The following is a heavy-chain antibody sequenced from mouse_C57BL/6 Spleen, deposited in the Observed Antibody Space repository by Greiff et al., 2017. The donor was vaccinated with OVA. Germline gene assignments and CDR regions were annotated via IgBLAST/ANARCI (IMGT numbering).Heavy chain of an antibody. CDR1: GYTFTSYW. Sequence: QVQLQQPGAELVKPGASVKMSCKASGYTFTSYWITWVKQRPGQGLEWIGDIYPGSGSTNYNEKFKSKATLNVDTSSSTAYMQLSSLTSEDSAVYYCARAYDYDDGSPFAYWGQGTLVTVSA. D-gene: IGHD2-4*01. J-gene: IGHJ3*01. V-gene: IGHV1-55*01. CDR2: IYPGSGST. CDR3: ARAYDYDDGSPFAY.